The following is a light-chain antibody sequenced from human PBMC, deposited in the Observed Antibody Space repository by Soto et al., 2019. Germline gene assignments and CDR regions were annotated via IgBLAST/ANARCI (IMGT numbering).Light chain of an antibody. CDR1: QSVSSSY. CDR2: GAS. CDR3: KQYGSF. J-gene: IGKJ3*01. Sequence: EIVLTQSPGTLSLSPGERATLSCRASQSVSSSYLARYLQKPGQAPRLLIYGASSRAIGIPDRFSGSGSGTDFTLTISRLEPEDFGVYYWKQYGSFFGHGTKVHIK. V-gene: IGKV3-20*01.